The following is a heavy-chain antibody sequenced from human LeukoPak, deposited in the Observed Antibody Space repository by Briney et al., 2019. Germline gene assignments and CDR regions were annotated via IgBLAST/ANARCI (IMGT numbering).Heavy chain of an antibody. CDR2: INHSGST. Sequence: PSETLSLTCAVYGGSFSGYYWSWIRQPPGKGLDWIGEINHSGSTNYNPSLKSRVTISVDTSKNQFSLKLSSVTAADTAVYHCARRPQQLVRSFNWFDPWGQGTLVTVSS. CDR1: GGSFSGYY. J-gene: IGHJ5*02. D-gene: IGHD6-13*01. CDR3: ARRPQQLVRSFNWFDP. V-gene: IGHV4-34*01.